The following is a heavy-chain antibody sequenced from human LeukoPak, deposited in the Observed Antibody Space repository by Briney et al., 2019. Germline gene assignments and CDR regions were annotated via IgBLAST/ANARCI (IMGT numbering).Heavy chain of an antibody. V-gene: IGHV3-23*01. CDR3: AKGPSDIVVSYYGMDV. D-gene: IGHD5-12*01. J-gene: IGHJ6*02. CDR1: GFTFSSYA. CDR2: ISGGGYST. Sequence: GRSLRLSCAASGFTFSSYAMSWVRQAPGKGLEWVSDISGGGYSTYYAASVKGRFTISRDNSKNTLYLQMNSLRAEDTAVYYCAKGPSDIVVSYYGMDVWGQGTTVTVSS.